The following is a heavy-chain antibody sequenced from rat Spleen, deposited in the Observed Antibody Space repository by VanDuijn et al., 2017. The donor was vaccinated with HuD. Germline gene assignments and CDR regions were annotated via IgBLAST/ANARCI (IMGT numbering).Heavy chain of an antibody. D-gene: IGHD1-12*02. Sequence: EVQLVESGGGLVQPGRSMKVSCAASGITFSNYYMAWVRQAPTKGLEWVAYISTGGYNTYYRDSVKGRFTISRDNAKSTLYLQLDSLRSEDTATYYCTTDTFYDGTYYPGGFDYWGQGVMVTVSS. J-gene: IGHJ2*01. CDR3: TTDTFYDGTYYPGGFDY. CDR1: GITFSNYY. V-gene: IGHV5-27*01. CDR2: ISTGGYNT.